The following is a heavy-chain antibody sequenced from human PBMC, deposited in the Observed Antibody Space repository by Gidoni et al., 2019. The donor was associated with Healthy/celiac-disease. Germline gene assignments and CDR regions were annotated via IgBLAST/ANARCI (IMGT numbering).Heavy chain of an antibody. V-gene: IGHV4-61*02. Sequence: QVQLQESGPGLVKPSQTLARTCTVSGGSISSGSYYWSWIRQTAGKGLEWIGRIYTSGSTNYNPSLTSRVPISVATSQNQFSLKLSSVTAADTAVYYCARFYTAMAGPIFDYWGQGTLVTVSS. D-gene: IGHD5-18*01. CDR1: GGSISSGSYY. CDR3: ARFYTAMAGPIFDY. J-gene: IGHJ4*02. CDR2: IYTSGST.